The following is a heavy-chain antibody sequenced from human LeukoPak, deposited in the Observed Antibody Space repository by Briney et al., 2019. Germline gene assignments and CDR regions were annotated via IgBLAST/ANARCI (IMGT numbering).Heavy chain of an antibody. CDR1: GFTFNSYG. CDR3: AKDHLLPYGSVGGKLAPDY. Sequence: GRSLRLSCAASGFTFNSYGMHWVRQAPGKGLEWLTFISFDGSNKHYADSVKGRFTISRDNSKSTLYLHMNSLRPEDTAVYYCAKDHLLPYGSVGGKLAPDYWGQGTLVTVSS. J-gene: IGHJ4*02. V-gene: IGHV3-30*18. D-gene: IGHD3-10*01. CDR2: ISFDGSNK.